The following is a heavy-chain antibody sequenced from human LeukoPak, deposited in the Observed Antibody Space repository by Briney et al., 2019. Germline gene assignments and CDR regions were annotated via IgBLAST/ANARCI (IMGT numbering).Heavy chain of an antibody. CDR3: AKRLSYSGSWWTLEF. D-gene: IGHD6-13*01. Sequence: GGSLRLSCAASGVTFSSYTIHWGRQAPGKGLEWGAFIRYDGSNKYYADSVKGRFTISRDNSKITLYLQMNSLRAEDTALYYCAKRLSYSGSWWTLEFWGQGTLVTDSS. V-gene: IGHV3-30*02. CDR1: GVTFSSYT. J-gene: IGHJ4*02. CDR2: IRYDGSNK.